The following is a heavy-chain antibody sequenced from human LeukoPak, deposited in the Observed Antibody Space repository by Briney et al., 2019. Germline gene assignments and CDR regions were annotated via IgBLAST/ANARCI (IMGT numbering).Heavy chain of an antibody. CDR2: IYYSGST. V-gene: IGHV4-59*11. CDR1: GGSISSHY. Sequence: SETLSLTCTVSGGSISSHYWSWIRQPPGKGLEWIGYIYYSGSTNYNPSLKSRVTISVDTSKDQFSLKLSSVTAADTAVYYCASTPAAAIGNAYYYFDYWGQGTLVTVSS. D-gene: IGHD2-2*01. J-gene: IGHJ4*02. CDR3: ASTPAAAIGNAYYYFDY.